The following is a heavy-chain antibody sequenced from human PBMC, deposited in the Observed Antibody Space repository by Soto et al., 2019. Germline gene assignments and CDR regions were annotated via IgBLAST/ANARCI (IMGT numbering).Heavy chain of an antibody. CDR2: ISSSSSYI. CDR1: GFTFSSYS. CDR3: ARDGDVSDYAGERGDFDY. J-gene: IGHJ4*02. V-gene: IGHV3-21*01. Sequence: EVQLVESGGGLVKPGGSLRLSCAASGFTFSSYSMNWVRQAPGKGLEWVSSISSSSSYIYYADSVKGRFTISRDNAKNSRYLQMNSLRAEDTAVYYCARDGDVSDYAGERGDFDYWGQGTLVTVSS. D-gene: IGHD1-1*01.